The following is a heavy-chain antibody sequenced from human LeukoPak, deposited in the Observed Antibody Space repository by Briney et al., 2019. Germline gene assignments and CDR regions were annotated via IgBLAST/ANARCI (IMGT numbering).Heavy chain of an antibody. Sequence: SETLSLTCTVSGGSISSYYWSWLRQPPGKGLEWIGYIYDSGSTNYNPSLKSLVTISVDTSKNQFSLKLSSVTAADTAVYYCARGHWWLRVMGTRFDYWGQGTLVTVSS. CDR3: ARGHWWLRVMGTRFDY. D-gene: IGHD5-12*01. CDR2: IYDSGST. J-gene: IGHJ4*02. V-gene: IGHV4-59*01. CDR1: GGSISSYY.